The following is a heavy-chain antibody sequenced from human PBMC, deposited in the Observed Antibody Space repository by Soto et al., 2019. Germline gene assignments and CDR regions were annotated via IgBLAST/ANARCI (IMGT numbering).Heavy chain of an antibody. D-gene: IGHD3-10*01. V-gene: IGHV3-23*01. CDR1: GFTFSTYA. J-gene: IGHJ4*02. CDR3: AKSYFSSGSYRHYFDS. Sequence: AGGSLRLSCVASGFTFSTYAMTWVRQAPGKGLEWVSVISGSGVNTYYADSVKGRFTISRDNSKNTVYLQMNSLRAEDTAMYYCAKSYFSSGSYRHYFDSWGQGTLVTVSS. CDR2: ISGSGVNT.